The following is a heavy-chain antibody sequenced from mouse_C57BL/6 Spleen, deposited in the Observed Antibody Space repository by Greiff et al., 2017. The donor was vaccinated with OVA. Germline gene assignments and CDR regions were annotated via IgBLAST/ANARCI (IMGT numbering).Heavy chain of an antibody. D-gene: IGHD2-5*01. CDR3: VRGSYSKKFYAMDY. V-gene: IGHV10-1*01. Sequence: EVKLMESGGGLVQPKGSLKLSCAASGFSFNTYAMNWVRQAPGKGLEWVARIRSKSNNYATYYADSVKDRFTISRDDSESMLYLQMNNLKTEDTAMYYCVRGSYSKKFYAMDYWGQGTSVTVSS. CDR2: IRSKSNNYAT. CDR1: GFSFNTYA. J-gene: IGHJ4*01.